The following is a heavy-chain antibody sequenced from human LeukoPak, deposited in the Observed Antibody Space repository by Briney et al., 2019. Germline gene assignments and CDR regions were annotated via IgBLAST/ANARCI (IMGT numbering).Heavy chain of an antibody. D-gene: IGHD3-22*01. CDR1: GFTFSSYS. CDR3: ARNLDSSGYYDDAFDI. V-gene: IGHV3-21*01. Sequence: GGSLRLSCAASGFTFSSYSMNWVRQAPGKGLEWVSSISSSSSYIYYADSVKGRFTISRDNAKNSLYLQMNSLRAEDTAVYYCARNLDSSGYYDDAFDIWGQGTMVTVSS. J-gene: IGHJ3*02. CDR2: ISSSSSYI.